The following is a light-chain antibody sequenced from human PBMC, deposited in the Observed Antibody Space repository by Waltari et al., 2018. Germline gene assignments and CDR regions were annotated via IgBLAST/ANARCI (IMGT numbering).Light chain of an antibody. Sequence: QSVLTQPPSVSGTPGQRVTISCSGGSSHIGRQYFPWQQHFPGTAPQARIPRSNQRPSGVPDRFSGSKSGTSASLAISGLRSEDEGDYYCAAWDDRLSGWVFGGGTKLTVL. CDR2: RSN. V-gene: IGLV1-47*01. CDR3: AAWDDRLSGWV. J-gene: IGLJ3*02. CDR1: SSHIGRQY.